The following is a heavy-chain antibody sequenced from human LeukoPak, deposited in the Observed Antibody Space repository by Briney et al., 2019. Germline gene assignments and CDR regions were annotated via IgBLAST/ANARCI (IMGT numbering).Heavy chain of an antibody. V-gene: IGHV4-39*07. CDR2: IYYSGST. CDR1: GGSISSSSYY. Sequence: SSETLSLTCTVSGGSISSSSYYWGWIRQPPGKGLEWIGSIYYSGSTYYNPSLKSRVTISVDTSKNQFSLKLSSVTAADTAVYYCARVRGELIYFDYWGQGTLVTVSS. D-gene: IGHD1-26*01. CDR3: ARVRGELIYFDY. J-gene: IGHJ4*02.